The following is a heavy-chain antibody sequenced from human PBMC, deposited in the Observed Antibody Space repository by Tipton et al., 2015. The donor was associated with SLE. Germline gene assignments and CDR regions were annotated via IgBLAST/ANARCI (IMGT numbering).Heavy chain of an antibody. V-gene: IGHV4-59*01. J-gene: IGHJ6*02. D-gene: IGHD7-27*01. Sequence: TLSLTCPVSGGSISSYYWSWIRQPPGKGLEWIGYIYYSGSTNYNPSLKSRVTISVDTPQTQFSLNLSSVTAADPAVYYFARGTTGDTYDYSGMDVWGHGTTVPVCS. CDR3: ARGTTGDTYDYSGMDV. CDR1: GGSISSYY. CDR2: IYYSGST.